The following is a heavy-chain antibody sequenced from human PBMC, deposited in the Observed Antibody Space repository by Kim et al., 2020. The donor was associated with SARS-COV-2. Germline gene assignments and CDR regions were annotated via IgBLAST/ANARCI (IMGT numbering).Heavy chain of an antibody. V-gene: IGHV3-43*02. J-gene: IGHJ6*03. D-gene: IGHD3-9*01. CDR2: ISGDGGST. Sequence: GGSLRLSCAASGFTFDDYAMHWVRQAPGKGLEWVSLISGDGGSTYYADSVKGRFTISRDNSKNSLYLQMNSLRTEDTALYYCAKGGFDWLLSDYYYYMDVWGKGTTVTVSS. CDR1: GFTFDDYA. CDR3: AKGGFDWLLSDYYYYMDV.